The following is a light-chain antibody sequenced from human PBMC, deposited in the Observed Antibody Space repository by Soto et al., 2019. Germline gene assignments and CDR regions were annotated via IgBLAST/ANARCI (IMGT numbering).Light chain of an antibody. CDR1: SSNIGSNT. CDR2: SNN. V-gene: IGLV1-44*01. Sequence: QAVVTQPPSASGTPGQRVTISCSGSSSNIGSNTVTWYQQLPGTAPNLLIYSNNQRPSGVPDRFSGSKSGTSASLAISGLQSEDEADYYCAAWDDSLNGYVFGTGTKLTVL. CDR3: AAWDDSLNGYV. J-gene: IGLJ1*01.